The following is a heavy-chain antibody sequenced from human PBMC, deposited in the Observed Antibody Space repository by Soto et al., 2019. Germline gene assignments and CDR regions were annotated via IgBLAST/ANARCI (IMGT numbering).Heavy chain of an antibody. CDR1: GFAFSSYQ. Sequence: EVQLVESGGGVVQPGGSLRLSCAASGFAFSSYQMNWVRQAPGKGLEWISYITSSGSNMYYADSVKGRFTISRDNAENSLYLQMNSLRPEDTAVYHCARDRVTTFGVVVFDYWGQGTLVSFSS. CDR3: ARDRVTTFGVVVFDY. V-gene: IGHV3-48*03. CDR2: ITSSGSNM. J-gene: IGHJ4*02. D-gene: IGHD3-3*01.